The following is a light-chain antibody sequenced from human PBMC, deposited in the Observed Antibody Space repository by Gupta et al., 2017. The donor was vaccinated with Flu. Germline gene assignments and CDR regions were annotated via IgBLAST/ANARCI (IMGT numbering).Light chain of an antibody. J-gene: IGKJ2*01. CDR2: GAS. Sequence: EVVMTQSPATLSVSPGERATLSCRASQSVSSNLAWYQQRPGQAPRLLTYGASTRATGIPARFSGSGSGTEFTLSISSLQSEDFAVYFCQHYDNWPPMYTFGQGTKLEIK. V-gene: IGKV3-15*01. CDR3: QHYDNWPPMYT. CDR1: QSVSSN.